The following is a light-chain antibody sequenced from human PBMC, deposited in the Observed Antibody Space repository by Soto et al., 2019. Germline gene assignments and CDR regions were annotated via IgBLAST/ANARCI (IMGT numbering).Light chain of an antibody. CDR2: EVS. CDR3: SSYAANDNYV. J-gene: IGLJ1*01. V-gene: IGLV2-8*01. Sequence: QSVLTQPPSASGSPGQSVTISCTGTSSDVGDYNYVSWYQQYPGKVPKLMIYEVSKRPSGVPDRFSGSKSGNTASLTVSGLRTEDEADYYCSSYAANDNYVFGTGTKVTVL. CDR1: SSDVGDYNY.